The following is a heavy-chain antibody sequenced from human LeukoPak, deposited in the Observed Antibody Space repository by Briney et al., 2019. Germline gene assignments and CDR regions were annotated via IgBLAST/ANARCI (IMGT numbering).Heavy chain of an antibody. CDR1: AYIFASYW. J-gene: IGHJ3*02. CDR2: IYPGDSDT. D-gene: IGHD3-22*01. Sequence: GESLKISCKGSAYIFASYWIGWVRQMPGKGLEWMGIIYPGDSDTKYSPSLQGQVTISADKSISTAYLQWSSLKASDTAMYYCARRGYYDTTAFDIWGQGTMVTVSS. V-gene: IGHV5-51*01. CDR3: ARRGYYDTTAFDI.